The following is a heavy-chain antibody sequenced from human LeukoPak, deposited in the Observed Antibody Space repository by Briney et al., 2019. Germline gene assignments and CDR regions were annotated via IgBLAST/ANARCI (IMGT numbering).Heavy chain of an antibody. CDR1: GGTFSSYA. J-gene: IGHJ4*02. CDR2: IIPIFGTA. D-gene: IGHD6-6*01. V-gene: IGHV1-69*01. CDR3: ARVRQLGSYYFDY. Sequence: SVKVSCKASGGTFSSYAISWVRQAPGQGLEWMGGIIPIFGTANYAQKFQGRVTITADESTSTAYMELSSLRSEDTAVYYCARVRQLGSYYFDYWGQGTLVTVSS.